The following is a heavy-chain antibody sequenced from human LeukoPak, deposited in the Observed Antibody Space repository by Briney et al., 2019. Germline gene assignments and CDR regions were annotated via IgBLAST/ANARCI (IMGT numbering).Heavy chain of an antibody. D-gene: IGHD3-10*01. CDR1: GGSLSTHH. CDR2: ISDSGST. V-gene: IGHV4-59*11. CDR3: ARSQNYYGSGDY. J-gene: IGHJ4*02. Sequence: PSETLSLTCVVSGGSLSTHHWSWIRQSPGRGLEWIGYISDSGSTNYNPSLKSRVTISVDTSKNQFSLMLSSVTAADTAVYYCARSQNYYGSGDYWSPGTLVTVSS.